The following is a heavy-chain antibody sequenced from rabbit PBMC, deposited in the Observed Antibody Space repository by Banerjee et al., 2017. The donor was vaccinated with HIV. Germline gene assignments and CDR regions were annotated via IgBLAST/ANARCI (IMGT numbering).Heavy chain of an antibody. D-gene: IGHD1-1*01. CDR1: GFALSSYW. J-gene: IGHJ3*01. Sequence: QEQLVESGGGLVQPEGSLTLTCTASGFALSSYWMCWVRQAPGKGLEWIGCIWTGNSKTAYANWAKGRFTISKTSSTTVTLQMTSLTAADTATYFCARHGSGWSDFALWGQGTLVTVS. CDR2: IWTGNSKT. CDR3: ARHGSGWSDFAL. V-gene: IGHV1S45*01.